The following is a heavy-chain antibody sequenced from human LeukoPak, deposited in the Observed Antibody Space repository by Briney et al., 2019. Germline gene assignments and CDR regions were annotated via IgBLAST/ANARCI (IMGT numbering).Heavy chain of an antibody. D-gene: IGHD1-26*01. J-gene: IGHJ4*02. Sequence: GGSLRLSCAASGFTFTRYGMHWLRQAPGKGLEWVAVIWYDGSQEYYADSVKGRFTVSRDTSKSTLYLQMNCLRVEDSAVYYCTRDGGSGIDYWGQGTLVTVSS. V-gene: IGHV3-33*01. CDR3: TRDGGSGIDY. CDR2: IWYDGSQE. CDR1: GFTFTRYG.